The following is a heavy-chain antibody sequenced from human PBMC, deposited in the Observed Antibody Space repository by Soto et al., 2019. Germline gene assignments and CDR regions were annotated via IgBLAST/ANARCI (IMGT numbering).Heavy chain of an antibody. CDR2: INWSSGSI. CDR3: VKDESINWYNGNFRH. CDR1: GFTFDDYA. D-gene: IGHD6-13*01. J-gene: IGHJ1*01. V-gene: IGHV3-9*01. Sequence: GGSLRLSCAASGFTFDDYAMDWGRQVSGKGLEWVSGINWSSGSIGNAASVKGRFGISRDNAKNSLHLQMNSLRAEDTAFYYCVKDESINWYNGNFRHWGQRTLVTVSS.